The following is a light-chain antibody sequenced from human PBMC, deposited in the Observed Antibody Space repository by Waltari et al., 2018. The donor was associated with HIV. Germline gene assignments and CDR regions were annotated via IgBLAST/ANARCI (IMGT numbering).Light chain of an antibody. CDR3: NSRDSSGNRLVV. CDR1: RPRNYF. V-gene: IGLV3-19*01. Sequence: SSEVTQDPTVSVALGQTVRITCQGERPRNYFPSWYQQKPGQAPVLVIYGENNRPSEIPDRFSGSTSGNTASLIITGAQAEDEAEYYCNSRDSSGNRLVVFGGGTKLTVL. J-gene: IGLJ2*01. CDR2: GEN.